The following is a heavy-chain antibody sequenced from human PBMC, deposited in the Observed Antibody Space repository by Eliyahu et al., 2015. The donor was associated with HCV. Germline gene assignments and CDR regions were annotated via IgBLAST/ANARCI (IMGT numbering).Heavy chain of an antibody. D-gene: IGHD6-19*01. CDR2: IHYSGST. J-gene: IGHJ5*02. V-gene: IGHV4-59*01. Sequence: QVQLQESGPGLVKPGGSITTYYXSWXRQPPGKGLEWIGYIHYSGSTXYNPSLKSRVTMSIDTSKNQFSLNLTSVAAADTAMYYCASGGGGIAMTGTGGWFDPWGQGTLVTVSS. CDR3: ASGGGGIAMTGTGGWFDP. CDR1: GSITTYY.